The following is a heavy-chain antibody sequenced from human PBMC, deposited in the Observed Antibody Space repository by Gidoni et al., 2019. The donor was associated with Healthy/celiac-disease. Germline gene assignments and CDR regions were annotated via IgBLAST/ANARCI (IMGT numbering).Heavy chain of an antibody. D-gene: IGHD2-2*01. CDR2: ISYDGSNK. V-gene: IGHV3-30-3*01. CDR1: GVTFSSYA. Sequence: QVQLVESGGGVVQPGRSLRLSCAADGVTFSSYAMPGVRPAPGKGLEWVAVISYDGSNKYYADSVKGRFTISIDNSKNTLYLQMNSLRAEDTAVYYCARDPTYYCSSTSCYYFDYWGQGTLVTVSS. J-gene: IGHJ4*02. CDR3: ARDPTYYCSSTSCYYFDY.